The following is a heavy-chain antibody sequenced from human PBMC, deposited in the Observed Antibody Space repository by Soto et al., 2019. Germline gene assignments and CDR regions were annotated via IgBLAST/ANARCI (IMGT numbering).Heavy chain of an antibody. CDR1: GGSISSAAYY. J-gene: IGHJ4*02. V-gene: IGHV4-31*03. CDR2: VSHSGST. Sequence: QVRLQESGPGLVKPSQTLSLTCTVSGGSISSAAYYWSWIRQHPGKGLEWIGYVSHSGSTYYNPSLKGRVIISVDTSQKQFSLSLTSVTAADTAVYYCAREYTYGSNFFDCWGQGALVTVSS. D-gene: IGHD5-18*01. CDR3: AREYTYGSNFFDC.